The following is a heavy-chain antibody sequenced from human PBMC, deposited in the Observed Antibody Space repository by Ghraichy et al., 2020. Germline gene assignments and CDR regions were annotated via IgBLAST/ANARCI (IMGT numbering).Heavy chain of an antibody. CDR1: GGSFSGYY. CDR2: INHSGST. Sequence: SETLSLTCAVYGGSFSGYYWSWIRQPPGKGLEWIGEINHSGSTNYNPSLKSRVTISVDTSKNQFSLKLSSVTAADTAVYYCARSRHSSSWYDAFDIWGQGTMVTVSS. D-gene: IGHD6-13*01. V-gene: IGHV4-34*01. CDR3: ARSRHSSSWYDAFDI. J-gene: IGHJ3*02.